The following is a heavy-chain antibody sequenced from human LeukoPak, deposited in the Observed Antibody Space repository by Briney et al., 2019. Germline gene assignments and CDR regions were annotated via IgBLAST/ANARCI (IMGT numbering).Heavy chain of an antibody. V-gene: IGHV3-23*01. CDR2: ISSSGGST. J-gene: IGHJ6*02. Sequence: GASLRLSCAASGFTFSSYAMSWVRQAPGKGLEWVSAISSSGGSTYYADSVKGRFTISRDNSKNTLYVKMNSLRAEDTAVYYCAKDLIRFMDPYYYYGMDVWGQGTTVTVSS. CDR3: AKDLIRFMDPYYYYGMDV. CDR1: GFTFSSYA. D-gene: IGHD3-3*01.